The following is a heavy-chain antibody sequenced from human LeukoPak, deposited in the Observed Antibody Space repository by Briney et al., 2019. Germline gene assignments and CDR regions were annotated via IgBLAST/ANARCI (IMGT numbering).Heavy chain of an antibody. V-gene: IGHV3-48*01. D-gene: IGHD4-17*01. CDR3: ASLYGEILDY. CDR1: GFTFINNN. CDR2: ISSSSSTI. Sequence: PGGSLRLSSAASGFTFINNNMNWVRPAPGKGLEWVSYISSSSSTIYYADSVKGRFTISRDNAKNSLYLQMNSLRAEDTAVYYCASLYGEILDYWGQGTLVTVSS. J-gene: IGHJ4*02.